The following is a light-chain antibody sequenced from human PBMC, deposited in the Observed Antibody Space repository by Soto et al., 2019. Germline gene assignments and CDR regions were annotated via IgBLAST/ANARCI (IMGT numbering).Light chain of an antibody. CDR3: QQCGSSSWT. Sequence: EIVMTQSPATLSVSPGERATLSCRASQSFSSNLAWYQQKPGQAPRLLIYGASTRATGIPARFSGSGSGTEFTLTISSLQSEDFAVYYCQQCGSSSWTFGQGTKVEIK. CDR1: QSFSSN. J-gene: IGKJ1*01. CDR2: GAS. V-gene: IGKV3-15*01.